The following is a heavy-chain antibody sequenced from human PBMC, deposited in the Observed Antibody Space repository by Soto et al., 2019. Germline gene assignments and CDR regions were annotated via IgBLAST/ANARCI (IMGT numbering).Heavy chain of an antibody. D-gene: IGHD3-16*01. V-gene: IGHV4-59*01. J-gene: IGHJ6*02. CDR1: GRSISSYY. Sequence: SGSLSLTCNFSGRSISSYYWSWFRQPPGKGLEWIGYIYYSGSTNYNPSLKSRVTISVDTSKNQFSLKLSSVTAADTAVYYCARARVLRVGEWSLIPSDGMDGWGPGTTVTV. CDR2: IYYSGST. CDR3: ARARVLRVGEWSLIPSDGMDG.